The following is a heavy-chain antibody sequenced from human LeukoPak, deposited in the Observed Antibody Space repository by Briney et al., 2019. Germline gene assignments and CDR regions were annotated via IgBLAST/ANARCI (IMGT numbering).Heavy chain of an antibody. CDR2: IYYNGST. D-gene: IGHD3-10*01. Sequence: PSETLSLTCTVSGGSISVNTYYWGWIRQPPGKGLQWIGSIYYNGSTYYNPSLKSRVIISVDTSKNQFSLKLSSVTAADTAVYYCARHKMVRGIGYYYYMDVWGKGTTVTISS. V-gene: IGHV4-39*01. CDR3: ARHKMVRGIGYYYYMDV. CDR1: GGSISVNTYY. J-gene: IGHJ6*03.